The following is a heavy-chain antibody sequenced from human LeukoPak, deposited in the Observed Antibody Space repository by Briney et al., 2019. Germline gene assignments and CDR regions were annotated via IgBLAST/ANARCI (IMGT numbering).Heavy chain of an antibody. CDR1: GFTFSSYG. CDR3: AKDQTPRENLPDFDY. CDR2: MSYDGSNK. J-gene: IGHJ4*02. V-gene: IGHV3-30*18. D-gene: IGHD1-14*01. Sequence: GGSLRLSCAASGFTFSSYGMHWVRQAPGKGLEWVAVMSYDGSNKYYADSVKGRFTISRDNSKNTLYLQMNSLRAEDTAVYYCAKDQTPRENLPDFDYWGQGTLVTVSS.